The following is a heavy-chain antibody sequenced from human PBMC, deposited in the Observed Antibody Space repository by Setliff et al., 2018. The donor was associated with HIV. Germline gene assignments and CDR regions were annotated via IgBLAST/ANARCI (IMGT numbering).Heavy chain of an antibody. Sequence: SVKVSCKASGGTFSSYAISWVRQAPGQGLEWMGGVIPIFGTANYAQKFQGRVTITTDESTSTAYMELSSLRSEDTAVYYCARGTLVWFGDLFAFDMWGQGTMVTVSS. CDR2: VIPIFGTA. CDR3: ARGTLVWFGDLFAFDM. V-gene: IGHV1-69*05. D-gene: IGHD3-10*01. J-gene: IGHJ3*02. CDR1: GGTFSSYA.